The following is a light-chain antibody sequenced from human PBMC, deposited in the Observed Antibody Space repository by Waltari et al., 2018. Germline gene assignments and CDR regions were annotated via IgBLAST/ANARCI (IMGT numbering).Light chain of an antibody. CDR2: GAS. J-gene: IGKJ2*01. CDR3: QQYNNWPPYT. CDR1: QSVRSN. Sequence: EIVMTQSPATLSVSPGERARLSCRASQSVRSNLAWYQQKPGQAPRLLIYGASTRATGIPARFSGSGSGTEFTLTISSLQSEDFAVYYCQQYNNWPPYTFGQGTKLEIK. V-gene: IGKV3-15*01.